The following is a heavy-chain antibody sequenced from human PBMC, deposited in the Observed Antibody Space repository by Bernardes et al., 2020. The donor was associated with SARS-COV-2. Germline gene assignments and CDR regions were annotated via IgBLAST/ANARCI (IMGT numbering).Heavy chain of an antibody. CDR3: ATERQSLTIFGVGHDAFDV. V-gene: IGHV3-43*01. J-gene: IGHJ3*01. Sequence: GGSLRLSCAASGFTFVDYTMHWVRQVPGKGLAWVSLISWDGSTTNYADSVKGRFFISRDSSRNTLHLQMNSLRKEDTALYYCATERQSLTIFGVGHDAFDVGEQGTIVTVSS. D-gene: IGHD3-3*01. CDR2: ISWDGSTT. CDR1: GFTFVDYT.